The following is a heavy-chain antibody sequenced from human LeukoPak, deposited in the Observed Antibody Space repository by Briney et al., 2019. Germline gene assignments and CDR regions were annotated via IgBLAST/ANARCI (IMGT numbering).Heavy chain of an antibody. CDR1: GGPINNYY. CDR3: ARQVGVGANSDAFDI. V-gene: IGHV4-59*07. D-gene: IGHD1-26*01. J-gene: IGHJ3*02. Sequence: SDTLSLTCTVSGGPINNYYWTWIRQPPGKGLEWIGYIYYSGSTSYNPSLRSRVTISVDTSKNQFSLKLRSVTAADTAVYYCARQVGVGANSDAFDIWGQGTMVIVSS. CDR2: IYYSGST.